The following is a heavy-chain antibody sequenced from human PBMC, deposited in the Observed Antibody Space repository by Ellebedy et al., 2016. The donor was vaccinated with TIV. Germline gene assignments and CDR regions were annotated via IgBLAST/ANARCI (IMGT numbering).Heavy chain of an antibody. D-gene: IGHD3-10*01. CDR1: GVSFSRYR. CDR3: AGLADLWFGEIFD. CDR2: ITDSSRT. V-gene: IGHV3-21*03. J-gene: IGHJ4*02. Sequence: GGSLRLSCAVSGVSFSRYRMRWVRQAPGQGLEWVSAITDSSRTFYRDSVKGRFTISRDNAKHSLYLEMSSLRVEDTAVYYCAGLADLWFGEIFDWGQGTLVTVSS.